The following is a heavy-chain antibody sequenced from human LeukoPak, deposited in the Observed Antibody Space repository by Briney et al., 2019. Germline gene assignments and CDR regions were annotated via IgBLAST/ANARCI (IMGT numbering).Heavy chain of an antibody. D-gene: IGHD1-1*01. J-gene: IGHJ3*02. CDR3: ARGVVQPPDAFDI. CDR2: ISGSGGST. V-gene: IGHV3-23*01. CDR1: GFTFSSYA. Sequence: GGSLRLSCAASGFTFSSYAMSWVRQAPGKGLECVSSISGSGGSTNYADSVKGRFTISRDNSKNTLYLQMNSLRAEDTAVYYCARGVVQPPDAFDIWGQGTMVTVSS.